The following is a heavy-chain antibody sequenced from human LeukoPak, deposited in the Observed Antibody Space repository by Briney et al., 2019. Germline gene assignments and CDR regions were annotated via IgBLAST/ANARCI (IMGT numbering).Heavy chain of an antibody. J-gene: IGHJ5*02. CDR3: ARDPHYYDSSGPETDP. Sequence: SVKASCKASGGTFSSYAISWVRQAPGQGLEWMGRIIPILGIANYAQKFQGRVTITADKSTSTAYMELSSLRSEDTAVYYCARDPHYYDSSGPETDPWGQGTLVTVSS. CDR2: IIPILGIA. D-gene: IGHD3-22*01. CDR1: GGTFSSYA. V-gene: IGHV1-69*04.